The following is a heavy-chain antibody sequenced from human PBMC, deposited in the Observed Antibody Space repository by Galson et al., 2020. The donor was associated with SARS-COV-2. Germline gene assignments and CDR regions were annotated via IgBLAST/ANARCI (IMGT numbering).Heavy chain of an antibody. CDR1: GFTFSNYW. Sequence: GGSLRLSCAASGFTFSNYWMQWVRQVPGKGLVCVSRISSDGRTTTYADSVKGRFTISRDNAKNTLYLQMDSLRAEDTAVYYCTSGYCGTSCSGAFVIWGQGAMVTVSS. J-gene: IGHJ3*02. D-gene: IGHD2-2*01. CDR3: TSGYCGTSCSGAFVI. CDR2: ISSDGRTT. V-gene: IGHV3-74*01.